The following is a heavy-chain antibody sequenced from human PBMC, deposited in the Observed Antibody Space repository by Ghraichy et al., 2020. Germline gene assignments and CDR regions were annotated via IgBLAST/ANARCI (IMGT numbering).Heavy chain of an antibody. V-gene: IGHV3-48*02. CDR1: GFTFSDYN. CDR3: ARASTVVRFYYYDGMDV. J-gene: IGHJ6*02. CDR2: ITWSSRSI. Sequence: GGSLNISCVGSGFTFSDYNMNWVRQSPGKGLEWVSYITWSSRSIFYADSVKGRFTISRDNAQNSLYLQMNNLRDEDTAVYYCARASTVVRFYYYDGMDVWGQGTTVTVSS. D-gene: IGHD4-23*01.